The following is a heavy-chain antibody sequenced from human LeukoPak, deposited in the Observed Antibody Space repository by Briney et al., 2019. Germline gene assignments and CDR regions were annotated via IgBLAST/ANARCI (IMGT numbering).Heavy chain of an antibody. Sequence: GGSLRLSCAASGFTFSDYYMSWVRQAPGKGLEGVSAISGSGGSTYYADSVKGRFTISRDNSKNTLYLQMNSLRAEDTAVYYCAKDRDYVWGSCEYWGQGTLVTVSS. D-gene: IGHD3-16*01. CDR3: AKDRDYVWGSCEY. CDR1: GFTFSDYY. V-gene: IGHV3-23*01. CDR2: ISGSGGST. J-gene: IGHJ4*02.